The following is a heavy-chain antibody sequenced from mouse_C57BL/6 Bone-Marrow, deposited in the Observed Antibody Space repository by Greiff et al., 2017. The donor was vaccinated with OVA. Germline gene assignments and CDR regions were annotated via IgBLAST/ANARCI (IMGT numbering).Heavy chain of an antibody. CDR2: IHPNSGST. Sequence: VQLQQPGAELVKPGASVKLSCKASGYPFTSYWMHWVKQRPGQGLEWIGMIHPNSGSTNYNEKFKSKATLTVDKSSSTAYMQLSSLTSEDSAVYYCARENYSNYDWFAYWGQGTLVTVSA. J-gene: IGHJ3*01. CDR1: GYPFTSYW. CDR3: ARENYSNYDWFAY. V-gene: IGHV1-64*01. D-gene: IGHD2-5*01.